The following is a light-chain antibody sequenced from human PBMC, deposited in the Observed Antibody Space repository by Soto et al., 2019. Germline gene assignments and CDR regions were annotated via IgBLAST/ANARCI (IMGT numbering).Light chain of an antibody. V-gene: IGKV1-5*03. J-gene: IGKJ1*01. CDR2: KAS. CDR1: QTISSW. Sequence: DNKLTLSPSTLSGSIGDRVTITCRASQTISSWLAWYQQKPGKAPKLLIYKASTLKSGVPSRFSGSGSGTEFTLTISSLQPDDFVTYYCQLYNSYSEAFGQGTKLDI. CDR3: QLYNSYSEA.